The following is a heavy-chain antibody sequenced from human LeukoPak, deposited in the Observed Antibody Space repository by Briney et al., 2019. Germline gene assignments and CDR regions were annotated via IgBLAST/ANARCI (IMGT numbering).Heavy chain of an antibody. CDR2: INSNGGST. CDR1: GFTFSSYA. CDR3: ARGPLAGSSGWSSQDY. D-gene: IGHD6-19*01. Sequence: QPGGSLRLSCAASGFTFSSYAMHWVRQAPGKGLEYVSTINSNGGSTYYPNSVKGRFTISRDNSKNTLYLQMGSLRAEDMAVYYCARGPLAGSSGWSSQDYWGQGTLVTVSS. V-gene: IGHV3-64*01. J-gene: IGHJ4*02.